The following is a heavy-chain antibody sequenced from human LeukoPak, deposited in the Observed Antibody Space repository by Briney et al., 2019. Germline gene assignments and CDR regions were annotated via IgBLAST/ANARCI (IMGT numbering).Heavy chain of an antibody. D-gene: IGHD4-17*01. CDR1: GFTLSSYA. V-gene: IGHV3-23*01. Sequence: GGSLRLSCAASGFTLSSYALSWVRQAPGKGLAWVSAISGSGGSTYYADSVKGRFTISRDNSKNTLYLQMNSLRAEDTAVYYCAKDPPIQDYGDYGWGQGTLVTVSS. CDR3: AKDPPIQDYGDYG. J-gene: IGHJ4*02. CDR2: ISGSGGST.